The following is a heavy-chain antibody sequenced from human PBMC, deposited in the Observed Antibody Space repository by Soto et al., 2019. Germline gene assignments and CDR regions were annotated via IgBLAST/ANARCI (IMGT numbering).Heavy chain of an antibody. CDR3: ARGRVAVAVYYYNAMDV. V-gene: IGHV4-34*01. CDR1: GGSFSGYY. D-gene: IGHD6-19*01. Sequence: SATLSLTCAVYGGSFSGYYWSWIRQPPGKGLEWIGEINHSGSTNYNPSLKSRVTISVDTSKNQFSLKLSSVTAADTAVYYCARGRVAVAVYYYNAMDVWGQGTTVTVSS. CDR2: INHSGST. J-gene: IGHJ6*02.